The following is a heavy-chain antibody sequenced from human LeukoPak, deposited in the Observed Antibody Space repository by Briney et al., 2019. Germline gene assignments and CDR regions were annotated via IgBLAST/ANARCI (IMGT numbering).Heavy chain of an antibody. D-gene: IGHD3-3*01. Sequence: SETLSLTCTVSGGSTSSSNFYWGWIRRPPGMGLEWIGGIYYSGNTYYNPSLKSRVTISIDTSKNQFSLKLSSVTAADTAVYYCARLGAGPTYYDFWSGYSSFYFDYWGQGTLVTVSS. V-gene: IGHV4-39*01. CDR2: IYYSGNT. CDR3: ARLGAGPTYYDFWSGYSSFYFDY. J-gene: IGHJ4*02. CDR1: GGSTSSSNFY.